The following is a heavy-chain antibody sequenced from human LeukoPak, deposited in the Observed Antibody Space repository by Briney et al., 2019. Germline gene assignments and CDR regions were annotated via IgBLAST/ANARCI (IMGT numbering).Heavy chain of an antibody. CDR3: ASVGDSSGYFWFDP. J-gene: IGHJ5*02. CDR1: GYTFTSCG. D-gene: IGHD3-22*01. Sequence: VASVKVSCKASGYTFTSCGISWVRQAPGQGLEWMGWISAYNGNTNYAQKLQGRVTMTTDTSTSTAYMELRNLRSDDTAVYYCASVGDSSGYFWFDPWGQGTLVTVSS. V-gene: IGHV1-18*01. CDR2: ISAYNGNT.